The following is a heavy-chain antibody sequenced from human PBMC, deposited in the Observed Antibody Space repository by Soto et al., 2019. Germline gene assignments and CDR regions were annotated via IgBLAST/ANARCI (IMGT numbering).Heavy chain of an antibody. CDR2: ISAHNGNT. V-gene: IGHV1-18*01. CDR3: ARDMLQWLVMDNGMDV. J-gene: IGHJ6*02. Sequence: QVQLVQSGPEVKKPGASVKVSCKASGYSFTSSGISWVRQAPGQGLELLGWISAHNGNTNYAQKFQGRVTMTTDTSTTTAYMELRNLRSDDTAVYYCARDMLQWLVMDNGMDVWGQGTTITVSS. CDR1: GYSFTSSG. D-gene: IGHD6-19*01.